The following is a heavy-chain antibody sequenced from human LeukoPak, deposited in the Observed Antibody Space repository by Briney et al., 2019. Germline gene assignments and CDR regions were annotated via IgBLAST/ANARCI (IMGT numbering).Heavy chain of an antibody. CDR2: MNPCGGST. J-gene: IGHJ5*02. CDR1: GYTFPSYY. Sequence: ASVTVSFKASGYTFPSYYMHWVRQAPGQGLDGMGIMNPCGGSTSYAQKFQGRVTTTRGMSTSTVYMELSSLRSEDTAVYYCARTGIDTGIAAAQGWFDPWGQGTLVTVSS. D-gene: IGHD6-13*01. CDR3: ARTGIDTGIAAAQGWFDP. V-gene: IGHV1-46*01.